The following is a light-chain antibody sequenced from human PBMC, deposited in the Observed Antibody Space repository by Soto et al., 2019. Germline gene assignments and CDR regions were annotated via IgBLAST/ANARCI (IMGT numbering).Light chain of an antibody. J-gene: IGLJ1*01. V-gene: IGLV2-14*01. CDR2: DVN. CDR3: SSKISGFVYG. CDR1: NTDLGVYGY. Sequence: QSALSQPASVSGSFGQSITISCSGPNTDLGVYGYVSWYQHHPGKAPKLLIYDVNKRPAGIYDRFSGSTSSDTASLTTSGLHAEDEADYFCSSKISGFVYGFGTGTKVTVL.